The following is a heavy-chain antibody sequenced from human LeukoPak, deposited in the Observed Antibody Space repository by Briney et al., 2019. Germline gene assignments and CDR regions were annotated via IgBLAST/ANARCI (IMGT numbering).Heavy chain of an antibody. CDR2: INEDGSVK. J-gene: IGHJ5*02. CDR3: ASSNYGSSSP. CDR1: GFTFTNFW. Sequence: GGSLRLSCAASGFTFTNFWMIWVRQAPGKGLQWVANINEDGSVKYYVGSVEGRFTISRDNAKNSVYLQMNSLRGEDTGVYYCASSNYGSSSPWGQGTLVTVSA. D-gene: IGHD4-11*01. V-gene: IGHV3-7*01.